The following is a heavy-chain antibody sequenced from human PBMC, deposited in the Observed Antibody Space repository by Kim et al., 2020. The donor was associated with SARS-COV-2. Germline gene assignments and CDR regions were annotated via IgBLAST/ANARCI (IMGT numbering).Heavy chain of an antibody. CDR2: ISYDGSNK. CDR1: GFTFSSYA. V-gene: IGHV3-30*04. Sequence: GGSLRLSCAASGFTFSSYAMHWVRQAPGKGLEWVAVISYDGSNKYYADSVKGRFTISRDNSKNTLYLQMNSLRAEDTAVYYCARAKVGQWLALDYWGQGTLVTVSS. J-gene: IGHJ4*02. D-gene: IGHD6-19*01. CDR3: ARAKVGQWLALDY.